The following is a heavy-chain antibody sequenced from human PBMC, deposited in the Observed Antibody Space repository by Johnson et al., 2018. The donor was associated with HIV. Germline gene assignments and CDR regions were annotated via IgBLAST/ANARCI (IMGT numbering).Heavy chain of an antibody. CDR1: GFSFRNYW. CDR2: IKSDGTST. CDR3: ARESPGYAFDI. Sequence: VQLVESGGGLVQPGGSLRLSCAVSGFSFRNYWMEWVRQAPGKGLVWVSRIKSDGTSTTYADSVRGRFTISRDNANNTLYLEMKSLRADDTAVYYCARESPGYAFDIWGQGTMVTVSS. V-gene: IGHV3-74*01. D-gene: IGHD1-1*01. J-gene: IGHJ3*02.